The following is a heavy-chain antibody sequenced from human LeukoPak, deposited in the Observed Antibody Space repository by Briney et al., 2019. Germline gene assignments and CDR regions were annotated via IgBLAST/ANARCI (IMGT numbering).Heavy chain of an antibody. J-gene: IGHJ3*02. V-gene: IGHV4-59*01. Sequence: SETLSLTCTVSGGSISSYYWSWIRQPPGKGLEWIGYIYYSGSTNYNLSLKSRVTISVDTSKNQFSLKLSSVTAADTAVYYCARDQRAYSSSRTDAFDIWGQGTMVTVSS. CDR2: IYYSGST. D-gene: IGHD6-13*01. CDR3: ARDQRAYSSSRTDAFDI. CDR1: GGSISSYY.